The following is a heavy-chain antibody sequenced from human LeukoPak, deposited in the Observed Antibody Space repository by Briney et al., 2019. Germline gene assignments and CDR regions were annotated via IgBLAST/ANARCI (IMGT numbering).Heavy chain of an antibody. CDR2: INPNSGGT. Sequence: ASVKVSCKASGYTFTGYYFHWVRQAPGQGLEWMGWINPNSGGTNYAQKFQGRVTMTTDTSTSTAYMELRSLRSDDTAVYYCARVGGSGSGSYYRPFDYWGQGTLVTVSS. V-gene: IGHV1-2*02. D-gene: IGHD1-26*01. CDR3: ARVGGSGSGSYYRPFDY. J-gene: IGHJ4*02. CDR1: GYTFTGYY.